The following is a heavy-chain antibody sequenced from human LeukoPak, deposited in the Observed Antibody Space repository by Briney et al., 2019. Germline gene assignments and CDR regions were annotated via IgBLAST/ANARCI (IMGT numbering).Heavy chain of an antibody. Sequence: GGSLRLSCAASGFTFSSNWMHWVRQAPGKGLVWVSRINEDGSTTNYADSVKGRSTIFRDNAKNTLYLQMNSLRAEDTAVYYCARGFADFVWGSYPSSYWGQGILVTVSS. J-gene: IGHJ4*02. V-gene: IGHV3-74*01. CDR1: GFTFSSNW. CDR2: INEDGSTT. CDR3: ARGFADFVWGSYPSSY. D-gene: IGHD3-16*02.